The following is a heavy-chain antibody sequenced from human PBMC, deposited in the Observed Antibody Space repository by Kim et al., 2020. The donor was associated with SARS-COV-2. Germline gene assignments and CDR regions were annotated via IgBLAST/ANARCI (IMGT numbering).Heavy chain of an antibody. J-gene: IGHJ4*02. D-gene: IGHD6-13*01. Sequence: NPSLKSRVTISVDTSKNQFSLKLSSVTAADTAVYYCARATSIAAAGTFDYWGQGTLVTVSS. V-gene: IGHV4-34*01. CDR3: ARATSIAAAGTFDY.